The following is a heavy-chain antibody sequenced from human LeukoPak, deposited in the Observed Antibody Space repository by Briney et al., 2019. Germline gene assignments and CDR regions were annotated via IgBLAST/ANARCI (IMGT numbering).Heavy chain of an antibody. V-gene: IGHV1-24*01. Sequence: ASVKVSCRVSGYTLTALSMHWVRQAPGKGLEWMGGFDPDTVETIYAQKFQGRVTMTEDTSTDTAYMDLSSLRSEDTAVYYCARGNYYDSSGYLTDYWGQGTLVTVSS. CDR3: ARGNYYDSSGYLTDY. CDR2: FDPDTVET. CDR1: GYTLTALS. J-gene: IGHJ4*02. D-gene: IGHD3-22*01.